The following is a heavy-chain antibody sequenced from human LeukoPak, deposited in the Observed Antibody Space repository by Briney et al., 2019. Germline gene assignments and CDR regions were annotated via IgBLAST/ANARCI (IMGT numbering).Heavy chain of an antibody. Sequence: AGRSLRLSCAASGFTFSSYSMNWVRQAPGKGLEWVSYISSSSSTIYYADSVKGRFTISRDNAKNTLYLQMNSLRAEDTAVYYCLRDRDYWGQGTLVTVSS. V-gene: IGHV3-48*04. CDR1: GFTFSSYS. CDR2: ISSSSSTI. CDR3: LRDRDY. J-gene: IGHJ4*02.